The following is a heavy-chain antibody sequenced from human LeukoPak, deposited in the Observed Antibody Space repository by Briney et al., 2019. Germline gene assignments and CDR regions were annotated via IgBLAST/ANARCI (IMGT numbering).Heavy chain of an antibody. CDR2: IYSGGST. V-gene: IGHV3-66*02. D-gene: IGHD5-18*01. CDR3: ARDKPEYRYAYWSDY. Sequence: PGGSLRLSCAASGFTVSSNYMSWVRQAPGKGLEWVSLIYSGGSTYYADSVKGRFTISRDNSKNTLYLQMNSLRAEDTAVYYCARDKPEYRYAYWSDYWGQGTLVTVSS. J-gene: IGHJ4*02. CDR1: GFTVSSNY.